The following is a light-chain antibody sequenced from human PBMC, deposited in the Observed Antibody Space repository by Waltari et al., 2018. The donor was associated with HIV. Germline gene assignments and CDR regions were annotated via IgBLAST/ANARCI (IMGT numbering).Light chain of an antibody. V-gene: IGLV1-44*01. J-gene: IGLJ1*01. CDR2: TNN. CDR1: PSHIGCNT. Sequence: VPPQPPSASGTPVQGVTFSSPGIPSHIGCNTFSLYQQFPGAAPKLLISTNNQRPSGVPDRFSGSKSGTSASLAISGLQSEDEADYYCAVWDDSLNGYVFGPGTKVTVL. CDR3: AVWDDSLNGYV.